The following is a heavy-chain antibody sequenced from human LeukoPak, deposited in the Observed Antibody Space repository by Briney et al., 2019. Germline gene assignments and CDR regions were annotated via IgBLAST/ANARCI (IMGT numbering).Heavy chain of an antibody. CDR1: GGTFSSYA. J-gene: IGHJ5*02. CDR2: IIPIFGTA. Sequence: EASVKVSCKASGGTFSSYAISWVRQAPGQGLEWMGGIIPIFGTANYAQKFQGRVTITADKSTSTAYMELSSLRSDDTAVYYCARDRGRYFDWLSPLNWFDPWGQGTLVTVSS. D-gene: IGHD3-9*01. CDR3: ARDRGRYFDWLSPLNWFDP. V-gene: IGHV1-69*06.